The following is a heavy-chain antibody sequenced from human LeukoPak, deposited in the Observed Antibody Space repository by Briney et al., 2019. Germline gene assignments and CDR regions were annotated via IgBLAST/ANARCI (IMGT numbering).Heavy chain of an antibody. V-gene: IGHV4-59*01. CDR1: GGSISSYY. Sequence: PSETLSLTCTVSGGSISSYYWSWIRQPPGKGLEWIGYIYYSGSTNYNPSLKSRVTISVDTSKNQFSLKLSSVTAADTAVYYCARDSSYDYVWGSYPKGYFDYWGQGTLVTVSS. D-gene: IGHD3-16*02. J-gene: IGHJ4*02. CDR3: ARDSSYDYVWGSYPKGYFDY. CDR2: IYYSGST.